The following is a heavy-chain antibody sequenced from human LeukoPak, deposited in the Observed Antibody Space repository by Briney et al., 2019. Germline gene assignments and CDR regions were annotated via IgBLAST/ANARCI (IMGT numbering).Heavy chain of an antibody. J-gene: IGHJ4*02. V-gene: IGHV3-7*01. CDR2: IKQDGSEK. Sequence: GGSLRLSCTASGFNFSSYWMSWVRQAPGKGPEWVANIKQDGSEKYYVDSVKGRFTISRDNAKNSLYLQMNSLRAEDTAVYYCARRGRSMVRESTGESLSGSYSDPDFDYWGQGTLVTVSS. CDR1: GFNFSSYW. D-gene: IGHD1-26*01. CDR3: ARRGRSMVRESTGESLSGSYSDPDFDY.